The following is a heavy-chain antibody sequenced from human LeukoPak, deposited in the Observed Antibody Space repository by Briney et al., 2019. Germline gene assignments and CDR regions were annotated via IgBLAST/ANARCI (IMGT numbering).Heavy chain of an antibody. D-gene: IGHD6-6*01. V-gene: IGHV1-69*06. CDR1: GGTFSSYA. Sequence: GASVKVSCKASGGTFSSYAISWVRQAPGQGLEWMGGIIPIFGTANYAQKFQGRVTITADKSTSTAYMELSSLRSEDTAVYYCASQYSSSSDYYYYYMDVWGKGTTVTVSS. CDR2: IIPIFGTA. J-gene: IGHJ6*03. CDR3: ASQYSSSSDYYYYYMDV.